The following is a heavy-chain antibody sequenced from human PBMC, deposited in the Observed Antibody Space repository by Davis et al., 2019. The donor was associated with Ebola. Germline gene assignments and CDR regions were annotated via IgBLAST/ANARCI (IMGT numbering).Heavy chain of an antibody. D-gene: IGHD1-26*01. Sequence: SETLSLTCAVSGGSISSSNWWSWVRQPPGKGLEWIGEIYHSGSTNYNPSLKSRVTISVDKSKNQFSLKLSSVTAADTAVYYCARPVSRWELSAMDVWGQGTTVTVSS. CDR2: IYHSGST. V-gene: IGHV4-4*02. CDR1: GGSISSSNW. CDR3: ARPVSRWELSAMDV. J-gene: IGHJ6*02.